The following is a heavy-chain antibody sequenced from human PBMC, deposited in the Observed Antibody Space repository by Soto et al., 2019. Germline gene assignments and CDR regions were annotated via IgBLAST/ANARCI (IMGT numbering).Heavy chain of an antibody. J-gene: IGHJ3*01. CDR1: GFTFINYG. V-gene: IGHV3-48*01. Sequence: GGSLRLSCAASGFTFINYGMNWVRQAPWKGLEWVSYIGIGSSTTYYADSVKGRFTISRDNAKNSLYLQMNSLRAEDTAVYYCARDQLYYNDISGRPLNAFDVWGQGTMVTVSS. D-gene: IGHD3-22*01. CDR3: ARDQLYYNDISGRPLNAFDV. CDR2: IGIGSSTT.